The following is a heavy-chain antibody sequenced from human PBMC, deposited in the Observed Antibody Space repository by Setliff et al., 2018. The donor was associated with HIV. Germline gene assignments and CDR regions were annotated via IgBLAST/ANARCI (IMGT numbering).Heavy chain of an antibody. J-gene: IGHJ2*01. Sequence: SETLSLTCAVSGYAIGSGSFWGWIRQPPGKGQKWIGHIYTSGSTNYNPSLKSRVTISLDTSKTHFTLKLSSVTAADTAVYYCARSPGFWYFDLWGPGTLVTVSS. CDR2: IYTSGST. CDR1: GYAIGSGSF. V-gene: IGHV4-38-2*01. CDR3: ARSPGFWYFDL.